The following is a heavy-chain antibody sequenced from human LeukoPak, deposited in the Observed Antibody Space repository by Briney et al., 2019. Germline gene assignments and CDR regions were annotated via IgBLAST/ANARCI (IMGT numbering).Heavy chain of an antibody. V-gene: IGHV3-7*01. CDR2: IKQDGSEK. CDR1: GFTFSNYW. Sequence: GGSLRLSCAASGFTFSNYWMSWVRQAPGKGLEWVANIKQDGSEKYYVESVKGRFTISRDNSKNTLYLQMNSLRAEDTAVYYCAKAMTTVLFDYWGQGTLVTVSS. J-gene: IGHJ4*02. D-gene: IGHD4-17*01. CDR3: AKAMTTVLFDY.